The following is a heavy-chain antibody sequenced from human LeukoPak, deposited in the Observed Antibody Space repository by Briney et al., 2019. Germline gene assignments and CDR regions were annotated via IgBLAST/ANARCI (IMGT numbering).Heavy chain of an antibody. Sequence: GASVKVSCKASGYTFTSYDINWVRQATGQGLEWMGWMNANSGNTGYAQKFQGRVTMTRNTSISTAYMELSSLRSEDTAVYYCARGLNRRSYYDSSGYYVGVDYWGQGTLVTLSS. CDR3: ARGLNRRSYYDSSGYYVGVDY. J-gene: IGHJ4*02. V-gene: IGHV1-8*01. CDR1: GYTFTSYD. D-gene: IGHD3-22*01. CDR2: MNANSGNT.